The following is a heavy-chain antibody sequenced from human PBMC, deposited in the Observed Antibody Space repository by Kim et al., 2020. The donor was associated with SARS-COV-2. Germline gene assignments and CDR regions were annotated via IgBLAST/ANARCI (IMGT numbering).Heavy chain of an antibody. Sequence: GGSLRLSCAASGFTFSSYWMSWVRQAPGKGLEWVANIKQDGSEKYYVDSVKGRFIISRDNAKNSLYLQMNSLRAEDTAVYYCARDGAAAAGTSYWYFDLWGRGTLVTVSS. CDR3: ARDGAAAAGTSYWYFDL. CDR1: GFTFSSYW. J-gene: IGHJ2*01. CDR2: IKQDGSEK. V-gene: IGHV3-7*01. D-gene: IGHD6-13*01.